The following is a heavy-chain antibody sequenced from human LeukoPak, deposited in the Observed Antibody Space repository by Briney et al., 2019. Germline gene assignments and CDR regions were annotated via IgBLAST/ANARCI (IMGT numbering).Heavy chain of an antibody. CDR1: GGSFSGYY. D-gene: IGHD4-17*01. CDR2: INHSGST. Sequence: SETLSLTCAVYGGSFSGYYWSWVRQPPGKGLEWIGEINHSGSTNYNPSLKSRVTISVDTSKNQFSLKLSSVTAADTAVYYCARAGYGDSDFDYWGQGTLVTVSS. J-gene: IGHJ4*02. V-gene: IGHV4-34*01. CDR3: ARAGYGDSDFDY.